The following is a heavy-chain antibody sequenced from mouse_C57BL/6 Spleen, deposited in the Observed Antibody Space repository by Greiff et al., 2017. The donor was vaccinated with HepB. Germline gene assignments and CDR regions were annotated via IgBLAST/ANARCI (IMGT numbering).Heavy chain of an antibody. J-gene: IGHJ4*01. CDR3: ARSGAYYSNEAMDY. D-gene: IGHD2-5*01. CDR2: INPNYGTT. CDR1: GYSFTDYN. V-gene: IGHV1-39*01. Sequence: VHVKQSGPELVKPGASVKISCKASGYSFTDYNMNWVKQSNGKSLEWIGVINPNYGTTSYNQKFKGKATLTVDQSSSTAYMQLNSLTSEDSAVYYCARSGAYYSNEAMDYWGQGTSVTVSS.